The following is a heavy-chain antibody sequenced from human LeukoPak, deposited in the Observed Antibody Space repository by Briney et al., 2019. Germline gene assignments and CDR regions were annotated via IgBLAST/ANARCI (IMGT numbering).Heavy chain of an antibody. J-gene: IGHJ3*02. CDR2: FDAEDGET. CDR3: AISRFRYYYGAFDI. V-gene: IGHV1-24*01. Sequence: ASVKVSCKVSGYTLSELSMHWVRQAPGKGLEWMGGFDAEDGETIYAQKFQGRVTMTEDTSTDTAYMELSSLRSEDTAVYYCAISRFRYYYGAFDIWGQGTMVTVSS. D-gene: IGHD3-10*01. CDR1: GYTLSELS.